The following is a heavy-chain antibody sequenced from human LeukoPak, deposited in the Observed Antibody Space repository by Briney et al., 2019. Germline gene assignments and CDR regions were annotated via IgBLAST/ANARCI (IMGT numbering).Heavy chain of an antibody. Sequence: PSETLSLTCSVSGGSISSSSDYWGWIRQPPGQGLEWIGSIYYSGSTYYNSSLKSRVTISVDMSKNQFSLKLSSVTAADTAVYYCARQHMTTLNSFDPWGQGTLVTVSS. J-gene: IGHJ5*02. CDR1: GGSISSSSDY. D-gene: IGHD4-11*01. CDR3: ARQHMTTLNSFDP. CDR2: IYYSGST. V-gene: IGHV4-39*01.